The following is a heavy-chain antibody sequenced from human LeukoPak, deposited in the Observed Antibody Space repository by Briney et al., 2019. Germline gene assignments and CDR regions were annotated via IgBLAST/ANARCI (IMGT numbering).Heavy chain of an antibody. D-gene: IGHD3-10*01. Sequence: PSETLSLTCTVSGGSISSSSYYWGWIRQPPGKGLEWIGSIYYSGSTYYNPSLKSRVTISVDTSKNQFSLKLSSVTAADTAVYYCARRRGSGSYYPPEIDYRGQGTLVTVSS. CDR1: GGSISSSSYY. V-gene: IGHV4-39*01. CDR2: IYYSGST. CDR3: ARRRGSGSYYPPEIDY. J-gene: IGHJ4*02.